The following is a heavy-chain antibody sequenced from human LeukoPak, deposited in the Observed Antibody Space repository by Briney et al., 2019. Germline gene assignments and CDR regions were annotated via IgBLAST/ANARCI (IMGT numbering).Heavy chain of an antibody. CDR3: AVGDYYYDTRFDY. Sequence: GESLKISCKGSGYSFTNYWIGWVRQAPGQRLEWMGWVNADNSNTKYSQEFQGRVTITRDTSASTAYMDLNSLRSEDMAVYYCAVGDYYYDTRFDYWGQGTLVTVSS. J-gene: IGHJ4*02. V-gene: IGHV1-3*03. CDR1: GYSFTNYW. CDR2: VNADNSNT. D-gene: IGHD3-22*01.